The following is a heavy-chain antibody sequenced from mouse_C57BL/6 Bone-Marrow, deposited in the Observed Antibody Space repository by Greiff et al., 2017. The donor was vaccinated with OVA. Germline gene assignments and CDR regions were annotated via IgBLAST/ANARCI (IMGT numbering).Heavy chain of an antibody. CDR3: TRPLYYGSSYGFDY. CDR2: IYPGNSDT. D-gene: IGHD1-1*01. V-gene: IGHV1-5*01. J-gene: IGHJ2*01. CDR1: GYTFTSYW. Sequence: EVKLVESGTVLARPGASVKMSCKTSGYTFTSYWMHWVKQRPGQGLEWIGAIYPGNSDTSYNQKFKGKAKLTAVTSASTAYMELSSLTNEDSAVYYCTRPLYYGSSYGFDYWGQGTTLTVSS.